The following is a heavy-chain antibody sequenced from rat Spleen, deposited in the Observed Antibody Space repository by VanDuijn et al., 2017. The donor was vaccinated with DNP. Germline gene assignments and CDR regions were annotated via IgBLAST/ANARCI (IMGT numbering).Heavy chain of an antibody. J-gene: IGHJ2*01. CDR1: GYSITSNY. V-gene: IGHV3-1*01. CDR2: ISYSGST. Sequence: EVQLQESGPGLVKPSQSLSLTCSVTGYSITSNYWGWIRKFPGNKMAYIGHISYSGSTNYNPSLRSRISITREPSKNHFFLHLNSVTTEDTATYYCARWTRYFDYWGQGVMVTVSS. CDR3: ARWTRYFDY. D-gene: IGHD1-7*01.